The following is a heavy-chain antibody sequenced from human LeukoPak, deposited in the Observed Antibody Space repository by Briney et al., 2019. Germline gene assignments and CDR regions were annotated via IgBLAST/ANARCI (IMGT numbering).Heavy chain of an antibody. V-gene: IGHV4-38-2*01. CDR1: AYSSSSGYY. J-gene: IGHJ4*02. Sequence: KPSETLSLTCAVSAYSSSSGYYWGWIRQPPGKGLEWIGSIYHSRSTFYNPSLKSRVTISVDTSKNQFSLKLTSVTAADTAVYYCARLMSTIDSWGQGTLVTVSS. CDR3: ARLMSTIDS. CDR2: IYHSRST. D-gene: IGHD5-24*01.